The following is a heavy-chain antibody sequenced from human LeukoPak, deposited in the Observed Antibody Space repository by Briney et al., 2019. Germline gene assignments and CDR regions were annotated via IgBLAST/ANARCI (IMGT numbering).Heavy chain of an antibody. D-gene: IGHD2/OR15-2a*01. Sequence: GGSLRLSCAASGFTFSSYGMHWVRQAPGKGLEWVAFIRYDGSNKYYADSVKGRFTISRDNSKNSLFLQLNRLRAEDTAIYYCARAAGFPGIYYYYMDVWGKGTTVTVSS. V-gene: IGHV3-30*02. J-gene: IGHJ6*03. CDR2: IRYDGSNK. CDR1: GFTFSSYG. CDR3: ARAAGFPGIYYYYMDV.